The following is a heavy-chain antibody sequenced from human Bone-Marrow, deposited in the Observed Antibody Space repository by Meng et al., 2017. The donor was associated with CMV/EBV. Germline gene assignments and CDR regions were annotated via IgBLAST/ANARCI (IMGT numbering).Heavy chain of an antibody. CDR3: ASGTEFTDIVATKFDY. V-gene: IGHV1-69*05. CDR2: IIPMFGTS. Sequence: SVKVSCKASGDTSNKFGAINWVRQAPGQGLEWMGGIIPMFGTSVYAQKFQGRVTITRDASTTTGYMDLSGLRFEDTAIYYCASGTEFTDIVATKFDYWGQGTRATVSS. D-gene: IGHD5-12*01. J-gene: IGHJ4*02. CDR1: GDTSNKFGA.